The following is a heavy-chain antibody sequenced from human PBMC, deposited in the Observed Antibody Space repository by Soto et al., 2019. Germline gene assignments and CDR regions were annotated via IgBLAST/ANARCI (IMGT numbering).Heavy chain of an antibody. D-gene: IGHD2-21*02. CDR2: ISHDGRVT. Sequence: QVQLVESGGGMVQPGTSLRLSCAASGFTFNSLSLHWVRQRPDKGLEWVAVISHDGRVTFYADFVKGRFTVSRDNSKNTIYLQVNSLSAEDTAVYYCAREPYGDSQYFAYWGQGTLVTVSS. V-gene: IGHV3-30*04. CDR1: GFTFNSLS. J-gene: IGHJ4*02. CDR3: AREPYGDSQYFAY.